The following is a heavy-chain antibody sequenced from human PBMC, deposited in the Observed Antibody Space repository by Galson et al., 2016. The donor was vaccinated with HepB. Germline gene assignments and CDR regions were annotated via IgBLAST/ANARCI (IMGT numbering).Heavy chain of an antibody. Sequence: QSGAEVKKPGESLQISCKGSGYTFANWWIGWVRQMPGKGLEWMGIIYPGDSDIRYSPSFQGQVTISADKSISTAYLQCTSLKASDTAMYYCARLNGGHSGWFDPWGQGTLVTVSS. CDR1: GYTFANWW. V-gene: IGHV5-51*01. CDR2: IYPGDSDI. CDR3: ARLNGGHSGWFDP. J-gene: IGHJ5*02. D-gene: IGHD4-23*01.